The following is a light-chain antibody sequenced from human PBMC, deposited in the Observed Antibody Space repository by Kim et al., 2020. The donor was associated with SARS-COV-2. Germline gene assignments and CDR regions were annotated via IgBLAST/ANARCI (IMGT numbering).Light chain of an antibody. CDR2: EVS. CDR3: SSYAGSNNVI. Sequence: GQSGTISCTGTSSDVGAYNFSSWYLQHPGKAPKLVIYEVSKRPSGVPDRFSGSKSGNTASLTVSGLQAEDEADYYCSSYAGSNNVIFGGGTQLTVL. CDR1: SSDVGAYNF. V-gene: IGLV2-8*01. J-gene: IGLJ2*01.